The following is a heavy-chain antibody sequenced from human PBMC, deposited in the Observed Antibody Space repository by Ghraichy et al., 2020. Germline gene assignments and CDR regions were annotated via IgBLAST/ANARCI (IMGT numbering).Heavy chain of an antibody. CDR2: IKEYGSDK. Sequence: LSLTCAVSGFTFSSYWLSWVRQVPWKGLEWVASIKEYGSDKSYVDSLRGRFTISRDNAKNSLYLQMSSLRAEDTAVYYCARRLVVPGASGWGYGMDVWGQGPTVTVS. J-gene: IGHJ6*02. CDR1: GFTFSSYW. V-gene: IGHV3-7*01. CDR3: ARRLVVPGASGWGYGMDV. D-gene: IGHD2-2*01.